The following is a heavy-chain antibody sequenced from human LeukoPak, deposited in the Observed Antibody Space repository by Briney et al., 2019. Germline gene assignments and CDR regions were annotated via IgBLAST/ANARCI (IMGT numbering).Heavy chain of an antibody. V-gene: IGHV3-53*01. J-gene: IGHJ1*01. Sequence: GGSLRLSCAASGFAVSSNHMNWVRQAPGKGLEWVSVIFNGGSTYYADSVKGRFTISRDNSKNTLYLQMNSLRAEDTAVYYCATSIVGLTYDEYFQHWGQGTLVTVS. CDR3: ATSIVGLTYDEYFQH. D-gene: IGHD1-26*01. CDR2: IFNGGST. CDR1: GFAVSSNH.